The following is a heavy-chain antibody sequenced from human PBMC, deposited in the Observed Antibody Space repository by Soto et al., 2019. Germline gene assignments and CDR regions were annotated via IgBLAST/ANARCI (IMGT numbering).Heavy chain of an antibody. CDR2: ISNSGRIT. CDR1: GLTFSSYA. Sequence: PGGSLRLSCAASGLTFSSYAMSWVRQAPGKGLEWVSHISNSGRITKYADSVKGRFTSPRDNSKNTLYLQMNSLRAEDTAIYYCAKDALAYYDFWSWGQGTLVTASS. D-gene: IGHD3-3*01. CDR3: AKDALAYYDFWS. J-gene: IGHJ4*02. V-gene: IGHV3-23*01.